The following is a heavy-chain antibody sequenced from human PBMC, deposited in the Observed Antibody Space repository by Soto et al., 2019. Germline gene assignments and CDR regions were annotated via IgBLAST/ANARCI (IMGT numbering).Heavy chain of an antibody. CDR1: GYTFTSYG. D-gene: IGHD2-15*01. J-gene: IGHJ4*02. V-gene: IGHV1-18*01. Sequence: VQLVQSGAEVKKPGASVKVSCKASGYTFTSYGITWVRQAPGQGLEWMGWISGYSGSTDKARNLQDRLSMTTDTSTNTAYMELRSLTSDDTAVYYCARCGDCSGGSCRFDYWGQGTLVTVSS. CDR2: ISGYSGST. CDR3: ARCGDCSGGSCRFDY.